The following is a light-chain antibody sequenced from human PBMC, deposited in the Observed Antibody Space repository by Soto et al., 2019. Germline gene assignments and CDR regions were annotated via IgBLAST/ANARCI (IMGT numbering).Light chain of an antibody. J-gene: IGKJ1*01. V-gene: IGKV3-15*01. Sequence: EIEMTQSPAALSVSPGQSVTLSCRSSQNIGGNLAWYQQRSGQSPRLLIYAASDRATGVPARFSGSGSGTEFTLTINSMQYEDFAVYYCQQYAQRWTFGQGTKVDIK. CDR2: AAS. CDR1: QNIGGN. CDR3: QQYAQRWT.